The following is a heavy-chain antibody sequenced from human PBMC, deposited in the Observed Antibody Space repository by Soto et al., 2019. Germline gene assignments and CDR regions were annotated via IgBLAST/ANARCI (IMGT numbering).Heavy chain of an antibody. D-gene: IGHD3-10*01. CDR1: GYTFTSYG. CDR2: INAANGDT. Sequence: ASVKVSCKASGYTFTSYGIHWVRQAPGQRLEWMGWINAANGDTKYSPKFQGRVTITRDTSASTAYMELSSLRSEDTAVYYCARDPGGSFDIWGQGTMVTVSS. CDR3: ARDPGGSFDI. V-gene: IGHV1-3*01. J-gene: IGHJ3*02.